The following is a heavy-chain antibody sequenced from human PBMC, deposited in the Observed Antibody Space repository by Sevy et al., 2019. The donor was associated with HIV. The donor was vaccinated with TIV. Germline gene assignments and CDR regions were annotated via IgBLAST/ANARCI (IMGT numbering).Heavy chain of an antibody. CDR2: SYYRGST. CDR3: ARTVTTTYFDY. D-gene: IGHD4-17*01. V-gene: IGHV4-30-4*01. J-gene: IGHJ4*02. Sequence: SETLSLTCTVSGGSISSGDYYWSWIRQPPGKGLEWIGYSYYRGSTYYDPSLRSRVTISVDTSKNQFSLKLSSVTAADTAVYYCARTVTTTYFDYWGQGTLVTVSS. CDR1: GGSISSGDYY.